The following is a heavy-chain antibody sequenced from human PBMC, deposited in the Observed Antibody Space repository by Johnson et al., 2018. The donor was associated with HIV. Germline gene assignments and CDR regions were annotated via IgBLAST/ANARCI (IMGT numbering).Heavy chain of an antibody. CDR1: GFTFSSYV. V-gene: IGHV3-30-3*01. D-gene: IGHD2-15*01. J-gene: IGHJ3*02. Sequence: QVQLVESGGGLAQPGRSLRLSCAASGFTFSSYVMHWVRQATGKGLEGVAVISYDGRNKYYADSVTGRFNISRDNSKHTMYLQMNSLRAWDTAVYYCARSDCSGGSCRIHDAFDIWGQGTMVTVSS. CDR2: ISYDGRNK. CDR3: ARSDCSGGSCRIHDAFDI.